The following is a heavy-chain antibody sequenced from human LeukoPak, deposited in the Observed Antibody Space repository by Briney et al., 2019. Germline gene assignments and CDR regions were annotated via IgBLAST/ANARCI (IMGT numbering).Heavy chain of an antibody. Sequence: GASVKVSCKASGVTFSTSAISWLRQAPGQGPEWMGKIIPLVRKPDYAQKFQGRVTITADKSTNTAYMEVTSLRSEDTAVYYCAKDGHSSGWLSYFDYWGQGTLVTVSS. D-gene: IGHD6-19*01. CDR1: GVTFSTSA. CDR2: IIPLVRKP. J-gene: IGHJ4*02. CDR3: AKDGHSSGWLSYFDY. V-gene: IGHV1-69*04.